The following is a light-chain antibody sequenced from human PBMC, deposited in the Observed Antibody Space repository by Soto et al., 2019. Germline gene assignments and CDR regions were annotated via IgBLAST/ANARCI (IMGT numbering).Light chain of an antibody. CDR3: GSYTSTIPPYV. Sequence: QSALTQPASVSGSPAQSITISCTGTSSDVGLYDYVSWYQHLPGKAPKLIIYEVTYRPSGVSTRFSGSKSGNTASLTISGLQTEDEADYYCGSYTSTIPPYVFGTGTKLTVL. J-gene: IGLJ1*01. CDR2: EVT. V-gene: IGLV2-14*01. CDR1: SSDVGLYDY.